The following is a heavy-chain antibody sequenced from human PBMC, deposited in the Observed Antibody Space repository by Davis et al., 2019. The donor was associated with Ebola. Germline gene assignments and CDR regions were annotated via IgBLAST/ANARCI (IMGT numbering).Heavy chain of an antibody. V-gene: IGHV4-34*01. CDR2: INHSGST. Sequence: SETLSLTCAVYGGSFSGYYWSWIRQPPRKGLEWIGEINHSGSTNYNPSLKSRVTISVDTSKNQFSLKLSSVTAADTAVYYCARDPPVSMGSDAFDVWGRGTMVTVSS. D-gene: IGHD2-8*01. CDR1: GGSFSGYY. J-gene: IGHJ3*01. CDR3: ARDPPVSMGSDAFDV.